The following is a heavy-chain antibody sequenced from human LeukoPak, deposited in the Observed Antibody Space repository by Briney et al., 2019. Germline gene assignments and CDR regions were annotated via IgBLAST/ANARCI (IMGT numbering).Heavy chain of an antibody. J-gene: IGHJ4*02. D-gene: IGHD5-18*01. Sequence: GGSLRLSCAASGFTSSDYYMSWIRQAPGKGLEWVSYISSSGSTIYYADSVKGRFTISRDNAKNSLYLQMNSLRAEDTAVYYCARHSPPQGGYSYSPPNYFDYWGQGTLVTVSS. V-gene: IGHV3-11*04. CDR1: GFTSSDYY. CDR2: ISSSGSTI. CDR3: ARHSPPQGGYSYSPPNYFDY.